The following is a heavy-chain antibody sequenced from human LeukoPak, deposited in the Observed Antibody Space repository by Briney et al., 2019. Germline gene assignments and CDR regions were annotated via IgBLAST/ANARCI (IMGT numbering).Heavy chain of an antibody. V-gene: IGHV3-21*01. CDR1: GFTFSSHS. CDR3: ARGAKYCSGGTCYTYYFDY. CDR2: LSSSSYYI. J-gene: IGHJ4*02. D-gene: IGHD2-15*01. Sequence: GGSLRLSCAASGFTFSSHSMYWVRQAPGTGLEWVSSLSSSSYYIYYADSVKGHFTISRDNAKSSLYLQMDSLRAEDTAVYYCARGAKYCSGGTCYTYYFDYWGQGTLVTVSS.